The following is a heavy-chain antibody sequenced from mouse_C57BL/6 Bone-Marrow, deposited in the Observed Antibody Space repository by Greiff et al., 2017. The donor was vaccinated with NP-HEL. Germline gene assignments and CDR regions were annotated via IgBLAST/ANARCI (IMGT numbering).Heavy chain of an antibody. CDR3: AREGYYWGY. CDR2: IDPSDSYT. V-gene: IGHV1-59*01. Sequence: VQLQQPGAELVRPGTSVKLSCKASGYTFTSYWMHWVKQRPGQGLEWIGVIDPSDSYTNYNQKFKGKATLTVDTSSSTAYMQLSSLTSEDSAVYYCAREGYYWGYWGQGTTLTVSS. J-gene: IGHJ2*01. D-gene: IGHD1-1*02. CDR1: GYTFTSYW.